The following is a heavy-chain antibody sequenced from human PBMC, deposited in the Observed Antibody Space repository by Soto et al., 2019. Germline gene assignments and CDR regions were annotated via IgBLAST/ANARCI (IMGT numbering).Heavy chain of an antibody. D-gene: IGHD2-2*01. J-gene: IGHJ5*02. CDR3: ARDLGAMAENWFDP. V-gene: IGHV3-30-3*01. CDR1: GFTFSSYA. CDR2: ISYDGSNK. Sequence: GGSLRLSCAASGFTFSSYAMHWVRQAPGKGLEWVAVISYDGSNKYYADSVKGRFTISRDNSKNTLYLQMNSLRAEDTAVYYCARDLGAMAENWFDPWGQGTLVTVSS.